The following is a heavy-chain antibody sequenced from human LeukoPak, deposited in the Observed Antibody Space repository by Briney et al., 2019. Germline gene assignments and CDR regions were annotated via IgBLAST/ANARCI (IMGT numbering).Heavy chain of an antibody. CDR3: ARDRCSSTSCYWGEDFDY. D-gene: IGHD2-2*01. J-gene: IGHJ4*02. CDR1: GFTFSSYS. V-gene: IGHV3-48*01. Sequence: GGSLRLSCAASGFTFSSYSMNWVRQAPGKGLEWVSYINSSSSTIYYADSVKGRFTISRDNAKNSLYLQMNSLRAEDTAVYYCARDRCSSTSCYWGEDFDYWGQGTLVTVSS. CDR2: INSSSSTI.